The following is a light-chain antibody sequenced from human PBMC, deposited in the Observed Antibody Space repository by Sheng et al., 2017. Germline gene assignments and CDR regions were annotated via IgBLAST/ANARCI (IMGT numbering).Light chain of an antibody. CDR2: WAS. Sequence: DIVMTQSPDSLAVSLGERATINCKSSQSVLYSSNNKNYLAWYQQKPGQPPKLLISWASTRESGVPDRFSGSGSGTDFTLTISSLQPDDFATYYCQQYNRYPWTFGQGTKVEVK. V-gene: IGKV4-1*01. CDR3: QQYNRYPWT. J-gene: IGKJ1*01. CDR1: QSVLYSSNNKNY.